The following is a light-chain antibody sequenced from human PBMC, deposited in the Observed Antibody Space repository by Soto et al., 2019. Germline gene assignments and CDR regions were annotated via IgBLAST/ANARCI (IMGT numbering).Light chain of an antibody. J-gene: IGKJ1*01. CDR2: GAS. CDR3: KQDERSRM. Sequence: EIVLTQSPGTLSLSPGERATLSCRASQSVSSRFLAWYQQKPGQAPKVLIYGASTRATGIPDRFSGSGSGTAFTLSSSRMENDDLAMYYCKQDERSRMFGQGTKVEMK. CDR1: QSVSSRF. V-gene: IGKV3-20*01.